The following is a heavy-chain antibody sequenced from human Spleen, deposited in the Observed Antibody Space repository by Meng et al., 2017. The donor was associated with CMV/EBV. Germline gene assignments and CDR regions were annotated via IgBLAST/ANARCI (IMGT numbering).Heavy chain of an antibody. CDR2: IIESGGT. V-gene: IGHV4-34*12. Sequence: LSWAVSGGSFGGYDWSWVRQSPGKGLEWSGEIIESGGTVYNPSRESRVTMSIDKSKNQFSLRLTSVTAADTAVYFCARGKLNLSPWGQGTLVTVSS. CDR1: GGSFGGYD. D-gene: IGHD3-9*01. J-gene: IGHJ5*02. CDR3: ARGKLNLSP.